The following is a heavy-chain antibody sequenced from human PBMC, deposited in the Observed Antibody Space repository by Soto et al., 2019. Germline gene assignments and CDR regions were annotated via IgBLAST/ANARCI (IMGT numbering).Heavy chain of an antibody. Sequence: SETLSLTWAVYGGSFSTDYWSWIRQPPGKGLEWIGEINHSGSTNYNPSLKSRVTISVDTSKNQFSLKLSSVTAADTAVYYCASLSSTYDILTGYPQFSYFAYWGQGTLVPVS. CDR1: GGSFSTDY. V-gene: IGHV4-34*01. CDR2: INHSGST. CDR3: ASLSSTYDILTGYPQFSYFAY. D-gene: IGHD3-9*01. J-gene: IGHJ4*02.